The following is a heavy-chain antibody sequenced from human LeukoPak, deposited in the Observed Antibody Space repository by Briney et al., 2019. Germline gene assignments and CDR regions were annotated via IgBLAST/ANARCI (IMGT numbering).Heavy chain of an antibody. CDR3: ARDPGITVSGKCFHY. V-gene: IGHV1-2*02. Sequence: ASVKVSCKASGYIFTNYFIHWMRQAPGQGLEWMGWINLNSGDTDYSKEFQGRVTMTMDTSVNTAHMELSSLRSDDTAIYYCARDPGITVSGKCFHYWGQGTLVTVSS. CDR2: INLNSGDT. CDR1: GYIFTNYF. J-gene: IGHJ4*02. D-gene: IGHD6-19*01.